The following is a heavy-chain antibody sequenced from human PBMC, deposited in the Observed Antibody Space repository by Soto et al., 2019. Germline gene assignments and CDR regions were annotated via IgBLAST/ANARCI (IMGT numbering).Heavy chain of an antibody. Sequence: GGSLRLSCAASGFTFSSYAMSWVRQAPGKGLEWVSAISGSGGSTYYADSVKGRFTISRDNSKNTLYLQMNSLRAEDTAVYYCAKQGGALRYFDWLPSSYGMDVWGQGTTVTVSS. CDR2: ISGSGGST. D-gene: IGHD3-9*01. CDR3: AKQGGALRYFDWLPSSYGMDV. V-gene: IGHV3-23*01. CDR1: GFTFSSYA. J-gene: IGHJ6*02.